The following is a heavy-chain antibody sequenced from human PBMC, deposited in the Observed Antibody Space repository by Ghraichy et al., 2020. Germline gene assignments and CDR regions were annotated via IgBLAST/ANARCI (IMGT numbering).Heavy chain of an antibody. V-gene: IGHV4-4*02. D-gene: IGHD6-19*01. CDR1: GGSISSSNW. J-gene: IGHJ4*02. Sequence: LRETLSLTCAVSGGSISSSNWWSWVRQPPGKGLEWIGEIYHSGSTNYNPSLKSRVTISVDKSKNQFSLKLSSVTAADTAVYYCARRPSHPIKGAVYWGQGTLVTVSS. CDR3: ARRPSHPIKGAVY. CDR2: IYHSGST.